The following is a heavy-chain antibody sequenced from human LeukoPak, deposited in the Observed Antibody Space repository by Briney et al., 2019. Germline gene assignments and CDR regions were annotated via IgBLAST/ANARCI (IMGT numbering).Heavy chain of an antibody. CDR3: AKDRIGTEYYFDY. CDR1: GFTFSSYA. V-gene: IGHV3-23*01. CDR2: ISGSGGST. J-gene: IGHJ4*02. D-gene: IGHD2-15*01. Sequence: GGSLRLYCAASGFTFSSYAMSWVRQAPGKGLEWVSAISGSGGSTYYADSVKGRFTISRDNSKNTLYLQMNSLRAEDTAVYYCAKDRIGTEYYFDYWGQGTLVTVSS.